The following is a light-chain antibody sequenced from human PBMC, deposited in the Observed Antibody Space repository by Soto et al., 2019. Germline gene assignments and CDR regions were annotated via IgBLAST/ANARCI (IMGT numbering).Light chain of an antibody. CDR1: QSVSSSY. CDR2: GAS. V-gene: IGKV3-20*01. CDR3: QQYGSSPLT. Sequence: EIVLTQSPGTLSLSPGQRATLSCRASQSVSSSYLAWYQQKPGQAPRLLIYGASSRATDIPDRFSGSGSGTDFTLTISRLEPEDFAMYYCQQYGSSPLTFGGVTKVEIK. J-gene: IGKJ4*01.